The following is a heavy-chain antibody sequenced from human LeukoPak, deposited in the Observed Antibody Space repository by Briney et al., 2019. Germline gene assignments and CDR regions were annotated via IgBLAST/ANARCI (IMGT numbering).Heavy chain of an antibody. J-gene: IGHJ4*02. CDR3: ARSPSYQLLYSHFDY. V-gene: IGHV5-51*01. D-gene: IGHD2-2*02. CDR2: IYPGDSDI. CDR1: GYSFTTYW. Sequence: GESLKISCKGSGYSFTTYWIGWVRQMPGKGLEWMGIIYPGDSDIRYSPSFQGQVTISADKSINTAYLQWISLKASDTAMYYCARSPSYQLLYSHFDYWGQGTLVTVSS.